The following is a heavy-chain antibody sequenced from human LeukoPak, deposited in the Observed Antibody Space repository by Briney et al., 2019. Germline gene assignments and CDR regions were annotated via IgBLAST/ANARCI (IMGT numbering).Heavy chain of an antibody. J-gene: IGHJ4*02. CDR3: ARAYYYDSSGYYVYYFDY. CDR1: GGSISSGGYS. V-gene: IGHV4-30-2*01. D-gene: IGHD3-22*01. CDR2: IYQSGTT. Sequence: SQTLSLTCAVSGGSISSGGYSWSWIRQPPGKGLEWIGCIYQSGTTYYNPSLKSRVTISVDRSKKQFSLKLSSVTAADTAVYYCARAYYYDSSGYYVYYFDYWGQGTLVTVSS.